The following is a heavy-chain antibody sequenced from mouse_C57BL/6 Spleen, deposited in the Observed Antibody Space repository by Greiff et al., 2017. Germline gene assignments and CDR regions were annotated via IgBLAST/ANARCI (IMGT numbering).Heavy chain of an antibody. CDR3: ARGGSSCYDWFAY. V-gene: IGHV1-26*01. CDR1: GYTFTDYY. Sequence: EVQLQQSGPELVKPGASVQISCKASGYTFTDYYMNWVKQSHGKSLEWIGDINPNTGGTSYNQTLKGKATLTVDKSSSTAYMELRSLTSEDSAVYDCARGGSSCYDWFAYWGQGTLVTVSA. CDR2: INPNTGGT. J-gene: IGHJ3*01. D-gene: IGHD3-2*02.